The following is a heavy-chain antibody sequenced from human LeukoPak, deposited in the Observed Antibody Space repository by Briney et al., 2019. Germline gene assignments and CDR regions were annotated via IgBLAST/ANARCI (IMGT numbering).Heavy chain of an antibody. J-gene: IGHJ3*02. Sequence: GGSLRLSCAASGFTFSSSAMSWVRQAPGKGLEWVSSISGSGSGGSTYYADSVKGRFTISRDNSKNTLYLQMNSLRAEDTAVYYCAKDRTIVGATFSFDIWGQGTMVTVSS. CDR3: AKDRTIVGATFSFDI. V-gene: IGHV3-23*01. CDR1: GFTFSSSA. CDR2: ISGSGSGGST. D-gene: IGHD1-26*01.